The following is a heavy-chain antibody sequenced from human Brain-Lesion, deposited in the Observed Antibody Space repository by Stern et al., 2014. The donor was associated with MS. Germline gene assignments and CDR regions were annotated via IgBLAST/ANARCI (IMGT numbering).Heavy chain of an antibody. CDR1: GFTFGSCA. V-gene: IGHV3-30*18. CDR3: AKDRQYLTYFFDH. CDR2: VSYDGSNK. D-gene: IGHD2/OR15-2a*01. J-gene: IGHJ5*02. Sequence: VQLVESGGGVVQPGRPLRLSCGAAGFTFGSCAMHWVRQAPGKGLAWVAGVSYDGSNKYYADSVKGRFTISRDNSQNTLYMQMSSLRPEDTAVYYCAKDRQYLTYFFDHWGQGSLVTVSS.